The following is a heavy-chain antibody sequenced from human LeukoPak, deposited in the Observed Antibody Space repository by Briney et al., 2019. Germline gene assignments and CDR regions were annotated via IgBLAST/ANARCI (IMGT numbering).Heavy chain of an antibody. CDR3: ARGHYDILTASYKWTPDY. D-gene: IGHD3-9*01. V-gene: IGHV3-21*06. CDR1: GFTFSTYN. CDR2: ITSGGTYT. Sequence: GGSLRLSCAASGFTFSTYNMNWVRQAPGKGLEWVSSITSGGTYTYYADSVKGRFTTSRDNAKNSLSLQLSSLRAEDTAVYYCARGHYDILTASYKWTPDYWCQGILVTVSS. J-gene: IGHJ4*02.